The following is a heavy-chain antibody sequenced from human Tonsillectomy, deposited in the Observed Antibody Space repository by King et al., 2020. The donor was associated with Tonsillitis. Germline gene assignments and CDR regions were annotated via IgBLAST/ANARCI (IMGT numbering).Heavy chain of an antibody. CDR1: GFTFSAYA. CDR2: MSGGAGGT. CDR3: AKGHDFWSGCYASGY. D-gene: IGHD3-3*01. V-gene: IGHV3-23*04. J-gene: IGHJ4*02. Sequence: VQLVESGGGLVQPGGSLRLSCAASGFTFSAYAMSWVRQAPGKGLEWVSAMSGGAGGTFYAASVKGRFTISRDNSKNTLYVQMNSLRGEDTAVYYCAKGHDFWSGCYASGYWGQGTLVTVSS.